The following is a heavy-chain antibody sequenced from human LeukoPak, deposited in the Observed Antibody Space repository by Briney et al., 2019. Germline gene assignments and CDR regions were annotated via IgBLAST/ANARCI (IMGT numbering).Heavy chain of an antibody. CDR2: IKPNSGVT. Sequence: ASVKVSCKTSGYTFATYFMHWVRQAPGQGLEWMGYIKPNSGVTNYAQKFRGRVTMTWDTSISTAYIELSGLTSDDTAIYYCARPTYCGSDCHFNFDYWGQGTLVTVSS. V-gene: IGHV1-2*02. CDR1: GYTFATYF. D-gene: IGHD2-21*02. CDR3: ARPTYCGSDCHFNFDY. J-gene: IGHJ4*02.